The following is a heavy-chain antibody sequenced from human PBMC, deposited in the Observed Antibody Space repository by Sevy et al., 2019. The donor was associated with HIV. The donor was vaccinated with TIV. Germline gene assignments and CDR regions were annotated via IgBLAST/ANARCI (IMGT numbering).Heavy chain of an antibody. Sequence: GGSLRLSCAASGFTFSSFSMNWVRQAPGKGPEWISYISTRSSAIYYADSMKGRFTISRDNSKNSLYLQMNSLRAEDTAVYYCARESASGTPGGVYYYYYNMDVWGQWTTVTGSS. CDR1: GFTFSSFS. V-gene: IGHV3-48*01. CDR3: ARESASGTPGGVYYYYYNMDV. J-gene: IGHJ6*02. CDR2: ISTRSSAI. D-gene: IGHD6-13*01.